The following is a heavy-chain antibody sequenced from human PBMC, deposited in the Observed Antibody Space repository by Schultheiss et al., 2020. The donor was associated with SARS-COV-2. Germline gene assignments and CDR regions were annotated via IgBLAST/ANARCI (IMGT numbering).Heavy chain of an antibody. J-gene: IGHJ4*02. CDR3: ARDDYYFDH. CDR2: INHSGST. Sequence: SETLSLTCAVYGGSFSGYYWSWIRQPPGKGLEWIGEINHSGSTNYNPSLKSRVTISVDTSKNQFSLKLSSVTAADTAVYYCARDDYYFDHWGQGTLVTVSS. D-gene: IGHD2-21*02. V-gene: IGHV4-34*01. CDR1: GGSFSGYY.